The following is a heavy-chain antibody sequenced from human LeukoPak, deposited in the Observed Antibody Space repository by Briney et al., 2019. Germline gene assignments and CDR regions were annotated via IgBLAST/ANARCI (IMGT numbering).Heavy chain of an antibody. D-gene: IGHD3-22*01. Sequence: PGGSLRLSCAASGFTFSNAWMSWVRQAPGKGLEWVGRIKSKTDGGTTDYAAPVKGRFTISRDDSKNTLYLQMNSLKTEDTAVYYCTTVYDSSGYYYNFDYWGQGTLVTVSS. J-gene: IGHJ4*02. CDR3: TTVYDSSGYYYNFDY. CDR1: GFTFSNAW. V-gene: IGHV3-15*01. CDR2: IKSKTDGGTT.